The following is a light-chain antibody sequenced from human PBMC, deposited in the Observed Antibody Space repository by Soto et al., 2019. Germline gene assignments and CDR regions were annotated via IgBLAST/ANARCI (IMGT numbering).Light chain of an antibody. V-gene: IGLV1-51*01. CDR3: GTWDSSLRTV. CDR1: FSNIGNND. CDR2: DNY. Sequence: QSVLTQPPSVSAAPGQKVTISCSRSFSNIGNNDVSWYQQFPGTAPKLLIYDNYKRPSGIPDRFSGSKSGTSATLGISGLQTWDEADYYCGTWDSSLRTVFGGGTKLTVL. J-gene: IGLJ2*01.